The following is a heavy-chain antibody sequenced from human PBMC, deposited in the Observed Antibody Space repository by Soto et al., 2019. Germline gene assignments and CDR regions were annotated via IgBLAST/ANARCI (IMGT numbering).Heavy chain of an antibody. CDR3: ARGELELPSYYYYGMDV. D-gene: IGHD1-7*01. J-gene: IGHJ6*02. V-gene: IGHV1-69*13. CDR2: IIPIFGTA. Sequence: SVKVSCKASGGTFSSYAISWVRQAPGQGLEWMGGIIPIFGTANCAQKFQGRVTITADESTSTAYMELSSLRSEDTAVYYCARGELELPSYYYYGMDVWGQGTTVTVSS. CDR1: GGTFSSYA.